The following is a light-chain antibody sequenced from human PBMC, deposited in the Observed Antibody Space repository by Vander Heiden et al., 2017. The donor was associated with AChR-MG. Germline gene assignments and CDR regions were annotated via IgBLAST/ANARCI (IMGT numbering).Light chain of an antibody. Sequence: QSVLTQPPSVSGAPGQSVIISCTGSSSNLGAGHTVNWYRQLPGSAPKLLIYADTNRPSGVPDRFSGSNSGTSASLAITGLQPDDEADYYCQSYDNSLNAVVFGGGTKLTGL. CDR3: QSYDNSLNAVV. J-gene: IGLJ2*01. CDR2: ADT. CDR1: SSNLGAGHT. V-gene: IGLV1-40*01.